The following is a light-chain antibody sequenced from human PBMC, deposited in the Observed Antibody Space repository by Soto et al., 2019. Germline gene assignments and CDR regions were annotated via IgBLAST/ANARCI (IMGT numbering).Light chain of an antibody. CDR1: PAIRNY. Sequence: DIQMTQSPSSLSLSIGVRVTITCRASPAIRNYLVWFQQKPGRAPKSLIYAASSLQSGVPSKFSGSGSVTDFTLTISRLQPEDVATYYCQQYNSYPLTFGGGTMVDIK. CDR3: QQYNSYPLT. J-gene: IGKJ4*01. CDR2: AAS. V-gene: IGKV1-16*02.